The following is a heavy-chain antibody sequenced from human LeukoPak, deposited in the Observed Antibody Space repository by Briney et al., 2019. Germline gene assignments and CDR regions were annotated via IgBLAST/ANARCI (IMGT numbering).Heavy chain of an antibody. Sequence: PGGSLRLSCAASGFTFSNAWMSWVRQAPGKGLEWVGRINSKTDGGTKGYATPVTGRFNNSRDDSKNTLNLQMNSLKTEVTAVYYCMTDAAEPTRVLVWFGDLKDFDYWGQGTLVTVSS. CDR2: INSKTDGGTK. J-gene: IGHJ4*02. CDR1: GFTFSNAW. CDR3: MTDAAEPTRVLVWFGDLKDFDY. D-gene: IGHD3-10*01. V-gene: IGHV3-15*01.